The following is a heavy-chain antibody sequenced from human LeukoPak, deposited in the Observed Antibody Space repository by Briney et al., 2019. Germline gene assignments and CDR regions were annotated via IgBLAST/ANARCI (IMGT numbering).Heavy chain of an antibody. J-gene: IGHJ4*02. CDR3: VRDFARWQQGIDY. V-gene: IGHV3-64D*09. D-gene: IGHD6-13*01. CDR1: GFTFSSYA. Sequence: PGGSLRVSRSASGFTFSSYAMLWVRQAPGKGLEYVSAISSNGGSTYYADSVKGRFTISRDNSKNTLYLQMSSLRAEDTAVYYCVRDFARWQQGIDYWGQGTLVTVSS. CDR2: ISSNGGST.